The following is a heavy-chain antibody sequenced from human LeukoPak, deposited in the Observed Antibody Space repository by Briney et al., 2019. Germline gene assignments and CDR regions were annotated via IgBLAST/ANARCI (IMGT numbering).Heavy chain of an antibody. V-gene: IGHV1-2*02. CDR1: GYTFTGYY. J-gene: IGHJ4*02. CDR2: INPNSGVT. D-gene: IGHD1-26*01. CDR3: AIPFSGSFVDY. Sequence: ASVKVSCKAPGYTFTGYYMHWVRQAPGQGLEWMGWINPNSGVTNYAQKFQGRVTMTRDTSISTAYMELSRLRSDDTAVYYCAIPFSGSFVDYWGQGTLVTVSS.